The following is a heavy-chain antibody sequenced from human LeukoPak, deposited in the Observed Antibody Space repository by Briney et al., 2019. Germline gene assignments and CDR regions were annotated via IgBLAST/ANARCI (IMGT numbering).Heavy chain of an antibody. V-gene: IGHV4-39*01. CDR2: IYYSGST. CDR1: GGSISSSSYY. CDR3: ASPMLYDFWSGYYTGPWDY. Sequence: PSETLSLTCTVSGGSISSSSYYWGWIRQPPGKGLEWIGSIYYSGSTYYNPSLKSRVTISVDTSKNQFSLKLSSVTAADTAVYYCASPMLYDFWSGYYTGPWDYWGQGTLVTVSS. J-gene: IGHJ4*02. D-gene: IGHD3-3*01.